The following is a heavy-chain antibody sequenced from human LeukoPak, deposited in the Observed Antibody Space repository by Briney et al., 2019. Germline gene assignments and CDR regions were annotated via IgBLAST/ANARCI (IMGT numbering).Heavy chain of an antibody. CDR1: GVSISGHY. D-gene: IGHD6-19*01. Sequence: PSETLSLTCTVSGVSISGHYWSWIRLPPGKGLEWIGYISHSGNTEYSPSLKSRVTISLDTSKNQFSLTVNSVTAADTAVYYCARQPISGWDFDHWGQGTLVTVSS. V-gene: IGHV4-59*08. CDR2: ISHSGNT. CDR3: ARQPISGWDFDH. J-gene: IGHJ4*02.